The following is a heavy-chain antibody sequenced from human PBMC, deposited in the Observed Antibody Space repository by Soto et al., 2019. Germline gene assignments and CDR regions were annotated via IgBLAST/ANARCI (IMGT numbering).Heavy chain of an antibody. CDR3: ARAGDQLTGDNYSYMDV. CDR1: GYTFTSYY. D-gene: IGHD3-9*01. J-gene: IGHJ6*03. Sequence: ASVKVSCKASGYTFTSYYMHWVRQAPGQGLEWMGIINPSGGSTSYAQKFQGRVTMTRDTSTSTVYMELSSLRSEDTAVYYCARAGDQLTGDNYSYMDVWGKGTTVTVSS. V-gene: IGHV1-46*03. CDR2: INPSGGST.